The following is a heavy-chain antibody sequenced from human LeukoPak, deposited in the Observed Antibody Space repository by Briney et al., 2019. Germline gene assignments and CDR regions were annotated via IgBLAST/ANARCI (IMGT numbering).Heavy chain of an antibody. CDR3: ARHVVAVGFDY. J-gene: IGHJ4*02. CDR2: ISYDGSNK. V-gene: IGHV3-30*03. CDR1: GFTFGSYG. D-gene: IGHD3-22*01. Sequence: GGSLRLSCAASGFTFGSYGMHWVRQAPGKGLEWVAVISYDGSNKYYADSVKGRFTISRDNSKNTLYLQMDSLRAEDTAVYYCARHVVAVGFDYWGQGTLVTVSS.